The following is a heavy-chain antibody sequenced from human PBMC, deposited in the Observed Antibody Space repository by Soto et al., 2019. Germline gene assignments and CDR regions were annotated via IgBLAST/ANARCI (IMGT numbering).Heavy chain of an antibody. J-gene: IGHJ4*02. V-gene: IGHV1-69*13. CDR2: ITPIIGTT. CDR3: AKDDSLVGGTYYFGY. D-gene: IGHD1-26*01. Sequence: SVKVSCKASGDPLRNYAISWLRQARGQGLEWMGRITPIIGTTKRAQKFQGRVTITADESTSTVHMDLSSLSSEQTAVYYCAKDDSLVGGTYYFGYRAQATL. CDR1: GDPLRNYA.